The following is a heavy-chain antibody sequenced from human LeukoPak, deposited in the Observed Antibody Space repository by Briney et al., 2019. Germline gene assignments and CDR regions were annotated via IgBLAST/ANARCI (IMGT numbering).Heavy chain of an antibody. CDR1: GGTFSSYA. V-gene: IGHV1-69*13. CDR2: IIPIFGTA. D-gene: IGHD3-22*01. Sequence: GASVKVSCKASGGTFSSYAISWVRQAPGQGLEWMGGIIPIFGTANYAQKFQGRVTITADESTSTAYMELSSLRSEDTAVYYCARGSRYYYDSSGYFWVKEYFQHWGQGTLVTVSS. J-gene: IGHJ1*01. CDR3: ARGSRYYYDSSGYFWVKEYFQH.